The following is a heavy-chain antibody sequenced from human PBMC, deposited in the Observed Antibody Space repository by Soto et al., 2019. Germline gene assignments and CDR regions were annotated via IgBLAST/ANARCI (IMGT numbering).Heavy chain of an antibody. CDR1: GGSISSGGYY. J-gene: IGHJ3*02. V-gene: IGHV4-31*03. Sequence: QVQLQESGPGLVKPSQTLSLTCTVSGGSISSGGYYWSWIRQHPGKGLEWIGYIYYSGSTYYNPSLRSRVTISVDTSKNQFSLKLSSVTAADTAVYYCARELRNYGDYAGLDAFDIWGQGTMVTVSS. CDR2: IYYSGST. CDR3: ARELRNYGDYAGLDAFDI. D-gene: IGHD4-17*01.